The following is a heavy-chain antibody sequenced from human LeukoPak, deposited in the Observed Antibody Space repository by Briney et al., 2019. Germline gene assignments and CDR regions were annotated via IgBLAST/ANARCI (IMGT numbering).Heavy chain of an antibody. J-gene: IGHJ6*03. CDR1: GFTFSDYY. Sequence: GGTLRLSCAASGFTFSDYYMSWIRQTPGKGLEWISYIGSSGDTIYYADSVKGRFSISRDNAKNSLWLQMNSLRAEDTAVYYCARYGTAMVTYYYYYYMDVWGKGTTVTVSS. CDR3: ARYGTAMVTYYYYYYMDV. V-gene: IGHV3-11*01. D-gene: IGHD5-18*01. CDR2: IGSSGDTI.